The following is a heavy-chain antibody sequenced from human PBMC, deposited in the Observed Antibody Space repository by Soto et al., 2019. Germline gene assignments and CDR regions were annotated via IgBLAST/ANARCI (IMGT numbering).Heavy chain of an antibody. CDR2: INHLTTT. CDR3: ARVDHRGYFSVLTDF. D-gene: IGHD3-10*02. Sequence: SETLSLTCAVYGGSFSSYHWSWIRQTPGKGLEWIGEINHLTTTNYNPSLKSRVTISADTSRNQFSLSLSSLAAADTAVYYCARVDHRGYFSVLTDFWGQGILVTVSS. J-gene: IGHJ4*02. V-gene: IGHV4-34*01. CDR1: GGSFSSYH.